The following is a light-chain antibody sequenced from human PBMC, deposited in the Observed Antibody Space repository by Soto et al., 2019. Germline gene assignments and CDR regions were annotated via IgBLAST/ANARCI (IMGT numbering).Light chain of an antibody. V-gene: IGLV2-14*01. CDR2: DVN. CDR3: SSYAGTNTLVL. CDR1: SSDIGGYNY. J-gene: IGLJ2*01. Sequence: QSVLTQPASVSGSPGQSITISCTGTSSDIGGYNYVSWFQQHPGKAPKLIIYDVNNRPSGVSNRFSGSKSGTTASLAISGLQAEDEAEYFCSSYAGTNTLVLFGGGTQVTVL.